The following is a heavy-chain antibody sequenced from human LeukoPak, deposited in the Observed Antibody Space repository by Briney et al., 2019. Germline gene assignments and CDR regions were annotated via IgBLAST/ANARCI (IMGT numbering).Heavy chain of an antibody. CDR1: GFTFSSYW. Sequence: GGSLRLSCAASGFTFSSYWMSWVRQAPGKGREWVANIKQEGSEKYYVDSVKGRFTISRDNAKNTLYLQMNSLRAEDTAVYYCARDDYGDYGVDYWGQGTLVTVSS. CDR3: ARDDYGDYGVDY. CDR2: IKQEGSEK. D-gene: IGHD4-17*01. V-gene: IGHV3-7*01. J-gene: IGHJ4*02.